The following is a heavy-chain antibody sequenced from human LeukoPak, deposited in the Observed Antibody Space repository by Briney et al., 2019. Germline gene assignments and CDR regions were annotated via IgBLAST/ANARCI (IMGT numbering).Heavy chain of an antibody. V-gene: IGHV3-74*01. J-gene: IGHJ4*02. Sequence: GGSLRLSCAASGTYWMHWVRQAPGKGLVWVSHINSDGSWTGYAGSVKGRFTISKDNAKNTVSLQMNNLRAEDTAVYYCVTFYETYWGRGTLVTVSS. CDR1: GTYW. D-gene: IGHD2/OR15-2a*01. CDR3: VTFYETY. CDR2: INSDGSWT.